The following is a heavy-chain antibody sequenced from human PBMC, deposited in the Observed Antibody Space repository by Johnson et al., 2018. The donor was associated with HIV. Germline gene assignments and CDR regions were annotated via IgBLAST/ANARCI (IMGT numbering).Heavy chain of an antibody. CDR1: GFTVSSNY. CDR2: IYSGGST. D-gene: IGHD1-26*01. J-gene: IGHJ3*02. CDR3: AKDGGSYGGAFDI. V-gene: IGHV3-66*02. Sequence: VQLVESGGGVVQPGTSLRLSCAASGFTVSSNYMSWVRQAPGKGLEWVSVIYSGGSTYYADSVKGRFTISRDNSKNTLYLQMNSLRPEDTAVYYCAKDGGSYGGAFDIWGQGTMVTVSS.